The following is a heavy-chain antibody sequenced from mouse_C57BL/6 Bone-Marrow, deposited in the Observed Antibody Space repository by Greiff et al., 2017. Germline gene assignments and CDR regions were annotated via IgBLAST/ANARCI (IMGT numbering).Heavy chain of an antibody. CDR2: IYPGSGST. V-gene: IGHV1-55*01. CDR3: AREGIYYYGSSWFAY. CDR1: GYTFTSYW. J-gene: IGHJ3*01. D-gene: IGHD1-1*01. Sequence: QVQLQQPGAELVKPGASVKMSCKASGYTFTSYWITWVKQRPGQGLEWIGDIYPGSGSTNYNEKFKSKATPTVDTSSSTAYMQLSSLTSEDSAVYYCAREGIYYYGSSWFAYWGQGTLVTVSA.